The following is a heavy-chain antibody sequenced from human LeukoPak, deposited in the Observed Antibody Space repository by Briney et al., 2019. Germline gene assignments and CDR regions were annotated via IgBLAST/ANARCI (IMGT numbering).Heavy chain of an antibody. CDR3: APTLVPAAPFDI. D-gene: IGHD2-2*01. CDR2: ISSSGSTI. CDR1: GFTFSDYY. J-gene: IGHJ3*02. V-gene: IGHV3-11*04. Sequence: GGSLRLSCAASGFTFSDYYMSWIRQAPGKGLEWVSYISSSGSTIYYADSVKGRFTISRDNAKNSLYLQMNSLRAEDTAVYYCAPTLVPAAPFDIWGQGTMVTVSS.